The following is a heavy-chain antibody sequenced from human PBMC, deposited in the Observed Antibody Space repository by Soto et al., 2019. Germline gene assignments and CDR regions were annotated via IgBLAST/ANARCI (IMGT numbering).Heavy chain of an antibody. CDR2: VYNIGST. V-gene: IGHV4-30-4*01. J-gene: IGHJ4*02. D-gene: IGHD7-27*01. Sequence: QVQLQESGPGLVEPSQTLSLTCTVSGGSISSGGYFWSWIRQPPGKGLEWIGHVYNIGSTYSNPSLTSRVTISVETSKNQFSLRLGFVTAADTAVYYCARGPAGDKVDYWGQGTLVTVSS. CDR1: GGSISSGGYF. CDR3: ARGPAGDKVDY.